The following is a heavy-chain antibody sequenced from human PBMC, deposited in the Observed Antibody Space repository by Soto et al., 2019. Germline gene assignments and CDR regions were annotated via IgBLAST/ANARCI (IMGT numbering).Heavy chain of an antibody. V-gene: IGHV4-30-2*01. CDR3: ARVTGGYCGGDCYTNWFDP. D-gene: IGHD2-21*02. J-gene: IGHJ5*02. Sequence: SETLSLTCAVSGGSISSGGYSWSWIRQPPGKGLEWIGYIYHSGSTYYNPSLKSRVTISVDRSKNQFSLKLSSVTAADTAVYYCARVTGGYCGGDCYTNWFDPWGQGTLVTVSS. CDR1: GGSISSGGYS. CDR2: IYHSGST.